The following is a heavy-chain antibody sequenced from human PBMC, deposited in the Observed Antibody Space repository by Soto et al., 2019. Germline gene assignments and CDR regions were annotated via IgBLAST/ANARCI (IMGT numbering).Heavy chain of an antibody. Sequence: PSETLSLTCAVSGGSISSGGYSWSWIRQPPGKGLEWIGYTYHSGSTYYNPSLKSRVTISVDRSKNQFSLKLSSVTAADTAVYYCARAGEYDSSGYFDYWGQGTLVTVSS. V-gene: IGHV4-30-2*01. D-gene: IGHD3-22*01. J-gene: IGHJ4*02. CDR1: GGSISSGGYS. CDR3: ARAGEYDSSGYFDY. CDR2: TYHSGST.